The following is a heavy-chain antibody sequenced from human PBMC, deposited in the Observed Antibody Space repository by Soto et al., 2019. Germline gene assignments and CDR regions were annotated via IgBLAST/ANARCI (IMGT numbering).Heavy chain of an antibody. V-gene: IGHV3-73*02. Sequence: EVQLVESGGGLVQPGGSLKLSCATSGFAFSDSAMHWVRQASGKGLEWIGRVRGKRGNDGTAYAASVKGRCTISRDDSKTTTYLQMNSLKIEHTAVYYCTRRRDWTAVDPLDYWGQGTLVTVSS. D-gene: IGHD5-18*01. CDR2: VRGKRGNDGT. CDR3: TRRRDWTAVDPLDY. CDR1: GFAFSDSA. J-gene: IGHJ4*02.